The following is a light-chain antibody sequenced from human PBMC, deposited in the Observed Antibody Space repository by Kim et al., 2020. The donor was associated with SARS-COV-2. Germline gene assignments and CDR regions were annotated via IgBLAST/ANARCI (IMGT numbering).Light chain of an antibody. V-gene: IGLV3-21*03. Sequence: APGKTARITCGGNIIGSKSVHWYQQKPGQAPVLVVYDDIDRPSGIPERFSGSNSGNTATLTISRVEAGDEADYYCQVWDSSSDHVVFSGGTQLTVL. CDR2: DDI. J-gene: IGLJ2*01. CDR1: IIGSKS. CDR3: QVWDSSSDHVV.